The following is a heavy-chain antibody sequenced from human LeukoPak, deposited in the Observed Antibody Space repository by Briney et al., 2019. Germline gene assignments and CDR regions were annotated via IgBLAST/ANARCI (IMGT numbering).Heavy chain of an antibody. V-gene: IGHV3-30*18. CDR2: ISYDESNK. CDR3: AKDRHISGFYIDY. J-gene: IGHJ4*02. Sequence: RGSLRLSCAASGFTFSSYGRHWVRQAPGKGLEWMAIISYDESNKYYAASVKGRFTISRDNSKNTLYLQMNSLRAEDTAVYYCAKDRHISGFYIDYWGQGTLVTVSS. D-gene: IGHD3-22*01. CDR1: GFTFSSYG.